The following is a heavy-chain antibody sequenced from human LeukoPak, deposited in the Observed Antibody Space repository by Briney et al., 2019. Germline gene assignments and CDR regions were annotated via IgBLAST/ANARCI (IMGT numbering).Heavy chain of an antibody. Sequence: SQTLSLTCTVSGGSISSSDYYWSWIRQPPGKGLEWIGYIYYSGSTHYNPSLKSRVTISVDTSKNQFSLRLSSVTAADTAVYYCARDHGNRYYYYGMDVWGQGTTVTVSS. V-gene: IGHV4-30-4*01. CDR2: IYYSGST. CDR1: GGSISSSDYY. CDR3: ARDHGNRYYYYGMDV. J-gene: IGHJ6*02. D-gene: IGHD1-14*01.